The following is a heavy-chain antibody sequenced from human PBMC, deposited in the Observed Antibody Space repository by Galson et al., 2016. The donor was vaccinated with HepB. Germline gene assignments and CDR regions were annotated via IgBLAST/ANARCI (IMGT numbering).Heavy chain of an antibody. J-gene: IGHJ4*02. Sequence: SLRLSCAASGFTFSSDAMSWVRQAPEKGLEWVSYISSGAIYYSDSVKGRFTISRDNAKNSLYLQMNSLRAEDTAVYYCARGHLWAFDYWGQGTLVTVSS. CDR1: GFTFSSDA. CDR3: ARGHLWAFDY. CDR2: ISSGAI. V-gene: IGHV3-48*03. D-gene: IGHD7-27*01.